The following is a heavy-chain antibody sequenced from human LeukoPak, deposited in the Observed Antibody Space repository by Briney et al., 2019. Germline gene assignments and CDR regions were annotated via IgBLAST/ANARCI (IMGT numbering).Heavy chain of an antibody. CDR2: IKQDGSQT. Sequence: GGSLRLSCAASGFTFSSYVMHWVRQAPGKGLEWVANIKQDGSQTYYVDSVKGRFTISRDNAKNSVYLQMNSLRAGDTAIYYCARIGYSSSCTDYWGQGTLVTVSS. J-gene: IGHJ4*02. CDR1: GFTFSSYV. V-gene: IGHV3-7*01. D-gene: IGHD2-2*01. CDR3: ARIGYSSSCTDY.